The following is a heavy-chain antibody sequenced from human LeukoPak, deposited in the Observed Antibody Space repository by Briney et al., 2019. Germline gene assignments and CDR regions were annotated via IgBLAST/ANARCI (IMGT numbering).Heavy chain of an antibody. Sequence: QPGGPLHLSCASSGFTFSSYWMHWVRQVPGKGLVWVSRINSDGSSTSYADSVKGRFTISRDNAKNTLYLQMNSLRAEDTAVYYCARVAYSSTWYVDYWGQGTLVTVSS. CDR2: INSDGSST. D-gene: IGHD6-13*01. J-gene: IGHJ4*02. CDR3: ARVAYSSTWYVDY. CDR1: GFTFSSYW. V-gene: IGHV3-74*01.